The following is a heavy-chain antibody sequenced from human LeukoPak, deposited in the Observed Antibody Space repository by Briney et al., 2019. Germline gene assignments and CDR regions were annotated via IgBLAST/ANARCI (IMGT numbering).Heavy chain of an antibody. CDR1: GYTFTSYG. Sequence: GASVKVSCKASGYTFTSYGISWVRQAPGQGLEWMGWISGYNGNTNYAQKLQGRVTMTTDTSTSTANMELRSLRSEDTAVYYCARWRGGFDPWGQGTLVTVSS. CDR2: ISGYNGNT. V-gene: IGHV1-18*01. J-gene: IGHJ5*02. CDR3: ARWRGGFDP.